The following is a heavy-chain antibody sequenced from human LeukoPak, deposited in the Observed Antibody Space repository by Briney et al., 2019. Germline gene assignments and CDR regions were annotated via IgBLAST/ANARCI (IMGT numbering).Heavy chain of an antibody. CDR2: IFHSGST. V-gene: IGHV4-39*01. D-gene: IGHD5-18*01. Sequence: SETLSLTCAVSGGSISSTYYWGWLRQPPGKGLEWIGSIFHSGSTYYNPSLKSRVTISVETSRNQFSLKLSSVTAADTAVYYCARPSAISLNADRPWFYWGQGALVTVSS. CDR1: GGSISSTYY. J-gene: IGHJ4*02. CDR3: ARPSAISLNADRPWFY.